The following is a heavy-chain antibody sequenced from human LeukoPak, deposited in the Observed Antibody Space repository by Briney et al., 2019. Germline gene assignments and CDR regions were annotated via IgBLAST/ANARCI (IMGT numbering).Heavy chain of an antibody. D-gene: IGHD6-6*01. CDR2: IKSKTDGGTT. CDR3: TTDLSYGSWRGGLDY. J-gene: IGHJ4*02. V-gene: IGHV3-15*01. Sequence: PGGSLRLSCAASGFSLNNAWMSWVRQAPGKGLEWVGRIKSKTDGGTTDYAAPVKGRFTISRDDSKDTLYVQMNSLRTEDTAVYFCTTDLSYGSWRGGLDYWGQGTLVTVSS. CDR1: GFSLNNAW.